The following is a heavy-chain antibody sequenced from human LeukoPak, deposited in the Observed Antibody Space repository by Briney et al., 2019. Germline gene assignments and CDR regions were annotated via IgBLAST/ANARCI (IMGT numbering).Heavy chain of an antibody. D-gene: IGHD3-3*01. CDR2: IYTSGST. CDR1: GGSISSYY. V-gene: IGHV4-4*07. Sequence: SETLSLTCTVSGGSISSYYWSWIRQPAGKGLEWIGRIYTSGSTNYNPSLKSRVTMSVDTSKNQFSLKLSSVAAADTAVYYCARDSVVSWSGAPFDYWGQGTVVTVSS. J-gene: IGHJ4*02. CDR3: ARDSVVSWSGAPFDY.